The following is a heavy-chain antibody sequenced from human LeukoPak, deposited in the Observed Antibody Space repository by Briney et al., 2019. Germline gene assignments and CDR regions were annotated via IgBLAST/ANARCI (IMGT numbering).Heavy chain of an antibody. CDR2: IYYSGST. CDR3: ARVKASGYRHHKTHYWYFDL. CDR1: GGSISSYY. D-gene: IGHD3-3*01. J-gene: IGHJ2*01. V-gene: IGHV4-59*01. Sequence: PSEALSLTCTVSGGSISSYYWSWIRQPPGKGLEWIGYIYYSGSTNYNPSLKSRVTISVDTSKNQFSLKLSSVTAADTAVYCCARVKASGYRHHKTHYWYFDLWGRGTLVTVSS.